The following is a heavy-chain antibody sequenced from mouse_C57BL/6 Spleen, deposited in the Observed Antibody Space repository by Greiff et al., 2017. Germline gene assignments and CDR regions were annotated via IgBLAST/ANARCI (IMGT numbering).Heavy chain of an antibody. V-gene: IGHV2-2*01. CDR1: GFSLTSYG. D-gene: IGHD2-4*01. Sequence: QVQLKQSGPGLVQPSQSLSISCTVSGFSLTSYGVHWVRQSPGKGLEWLGVIWSGGSTDYNAAFISRLSISKDNSKSQVFFKMNSLQADDTAIYYCARTTGYDYDVGFAYWGQGTLVTVSA. J-gene: IGHJ3*01. CDR3: ARTTGYDYDVGFAY. CDR2: IWSGGST.